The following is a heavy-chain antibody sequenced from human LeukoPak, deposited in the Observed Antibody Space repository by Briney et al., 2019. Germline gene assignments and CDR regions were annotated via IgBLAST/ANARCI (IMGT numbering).Heavy chain of an antibody. V-gene: IGHV3-23*01. CDR3: AKTIVIPIAFGVFDY. CDR2: ISDNGGST. Sequence: GGSLRLSCAASGFTFSSSAMSWVRQAPGKGLEWVSTISDNGGSTYYADSVKGRFTISRDNSKNTLYLQMNSLRAEDTAIYYCAKTIVIPIAFGVFDYWGQGTLVTVSS. D-gene: IGHD3-16*02. CDR1: GFTFSSSA. J-gene: IGHJ4*02.